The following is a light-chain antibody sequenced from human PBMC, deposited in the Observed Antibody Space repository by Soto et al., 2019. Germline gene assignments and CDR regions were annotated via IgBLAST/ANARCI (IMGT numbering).Light chain of an antibody. CDR3: QQYNTDSRAWA. V-gene: IGKV3D-15*01. CDR1: QSVDNN. J-gene: IGKJ1*01. Sequence: EIVMPKSHAIMSLSPGASVTLSGWARQSVDNNLVWYQQRAGQSPRILIYAASVRANDITARFSGSGSGTDFTLTIRRLQPDDFATYFCQQYNTDSRAWAVGHGNKVAIK. CDR2: AAS.